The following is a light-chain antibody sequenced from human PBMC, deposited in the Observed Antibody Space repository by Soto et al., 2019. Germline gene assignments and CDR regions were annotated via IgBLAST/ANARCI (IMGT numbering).Light chain of an antibody. CDR2: GAS. Sequence: EIVMTQSPATLSASPGESATLTCRASQSINRDLAWYVQKPGQAPRRVVYGASTWATGVPPRFTGSGSGTEFTLTISGLQSEDFAVYYCQQYKSWPITFGQGTRLENK. CDR3: QQYKSWPIT. V-gene: IGKV3D-15*01. J-gene: IGKJ5*01. CDR1: QSINRD.